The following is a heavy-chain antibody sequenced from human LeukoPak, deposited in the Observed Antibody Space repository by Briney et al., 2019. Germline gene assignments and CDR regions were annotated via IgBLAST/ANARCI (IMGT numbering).Heavy chain of an antibody. CDR2: IYYSGTT. J-gene: IGHJ4*02. D-gene: IGHD6-13*01. Sequence: SETLSLTCTVSGGSISNYYWSWIRQPPGKGLEWIGYIYYSGTTNYNPSLKSRVAISVDTSKNQFSLKLNSVTAADTAVYYCARGVYIAAAQYGYWGQGTLVTVSS. CDR1: GGSISNYY. V-gene: IGHV4-59*01. CDR3: ARGVYIAAAQYGY.